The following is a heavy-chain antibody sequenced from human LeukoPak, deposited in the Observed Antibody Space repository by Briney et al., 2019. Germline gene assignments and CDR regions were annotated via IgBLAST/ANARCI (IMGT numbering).Heavy chain of an antibody. CDR1: GFTFSSAW. CDR2: IKSKTDGGTT. J-gene: IGHJ4*02. Sequence: GGSLRLSCAASGFTFSSAWMSWVRQAPGKGLEWVGRIKSKTDGGTTDYAEPVKGRFTISRDDSKKTLYLQMNSLKTEDTALYYCAAVSVDYGDSSFDFWGQGTLVTVSS. CDR3: AAVSVDYGDSSFDF. V-gene: IGHV3-15*01. D-gene: IGHD4-17*01.